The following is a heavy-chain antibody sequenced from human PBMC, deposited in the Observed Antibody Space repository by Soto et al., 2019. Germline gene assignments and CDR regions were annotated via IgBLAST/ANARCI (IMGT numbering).Heavy chain of an antibody. CDR1: GGSISSYY. D-gene: IGHD6-13*01. CDR2: IYYSGST. CDR3: ARRGARIEAVGLSTGFDP. J-gene: IGHJ5*02. V-gene: IGHV4-59*08. Sequence: SETLSLTCTVSGGSISSYYWSWIRQPPGKGLEWIGYIYYSGSTNYNPSLKSRVTISVDTSKNQFSLKLSSVTATDTAVYFCARRGARIEAVGLSTGFDPWGQGTLVTV.